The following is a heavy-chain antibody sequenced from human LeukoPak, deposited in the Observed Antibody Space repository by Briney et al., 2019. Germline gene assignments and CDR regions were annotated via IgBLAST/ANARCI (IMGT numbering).Heavy chain of an antibody. J-gene: IGHJ3*02. V-gene: IGHV4-61*02. CDR1: GGSISNGSNY. CDR3: AKEEIMADDAFDI. Sequence: SQTLSLTCTVSGGSISNGSNYWSWIRQPAGKGLEWIGRIYSRGATDYNPSLKSRVTISINTSKNQFSLELSSVTAADTAVYYCAKEEIMADDAFDIWGQGTMVTVSS. D-gene: IGHD5-12*01. CDR2: IYSRGAT.